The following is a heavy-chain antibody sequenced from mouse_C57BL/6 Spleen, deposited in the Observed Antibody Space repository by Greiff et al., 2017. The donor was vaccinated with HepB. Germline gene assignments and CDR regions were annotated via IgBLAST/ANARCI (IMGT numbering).Heavy chain of an antibody. J-gene: IGHJ4*01. V-gene: IGHV1-39*01. CDR2: INPNYGTT. D-gene: IGHD2-5*01. CDR3: ARLDSNYTIYAMDY. CDR1: GYSFTDYN. Sequence: LVESGPELVKPGASVKISCKASGYSFTDYNMNWVKQSNGKSLEWIGVINPNYGTTSYNQKFKGKATLTVDQSSSTAYMQLNSLTSEDSAVYYCARLDSNYTIYAMDYWGQGTSVTVSS.